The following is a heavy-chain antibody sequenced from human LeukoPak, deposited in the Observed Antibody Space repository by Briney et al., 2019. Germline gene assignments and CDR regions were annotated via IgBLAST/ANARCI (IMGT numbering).Heavy chain of an antibody. D-gene: IGHD5-12*01. CDR3: ARGGGYDWGAFDY. J-gene: IGHJ4*02. V-gene: IGHV4-59*01. Sequence: TSETLSLTCTVSGGSISSYYWSWIRQPPGKGLEWIGFISYSGSTGYRPSLKSRVTISVDTSKNQFTLKLRSVTAADTAVYYCARGGGYDWGAFDYWGQGTLVTVSS. CDR1: GGSISSYY. CDR2: ISYSGST.